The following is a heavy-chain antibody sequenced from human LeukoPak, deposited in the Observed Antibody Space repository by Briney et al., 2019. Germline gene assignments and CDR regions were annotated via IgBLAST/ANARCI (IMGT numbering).Heavy chain of an antibody. CDR3: ATSYYFGSGSYGYLDY. J-gene: IGHJ4*02. D-gene: IGHD3-10*01. Sequence: PGGSLRLSCAASGFTVSSKYMSWVRQTPGKGLQWVALIYSSGDTYTADSVKGRFTISRDNSENTLYLQMDSLRAEDTAVDYCATSYYFGSGSYGYLDYWGQGTLVTVSS. V-gene: IGHV3-53*05. CDR2: IYSSGDT. CDR1: GFTVSSKY.